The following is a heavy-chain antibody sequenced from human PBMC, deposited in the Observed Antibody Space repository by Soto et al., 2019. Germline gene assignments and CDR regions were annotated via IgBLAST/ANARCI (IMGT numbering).Heavy chain of an antibody. CDR3: ARHPLYGDYRSFDY. V-gene: IGHV4-39*01. CDR2: IYYSGST. Sequence: SETLSLTCTVSGASISSSSYYWGWIRQPPGKGLEWIGSIYYSGSTYYNPSLKSRVTISVDTSKNQFSLKLSSVTAADTAVYYCARHPLYGDYRSFDYWGQGTLVTVSS. J-gene: IGHJ4*02. CDR1: GASISSSSYY. D-gene: IGHD4-17*01.